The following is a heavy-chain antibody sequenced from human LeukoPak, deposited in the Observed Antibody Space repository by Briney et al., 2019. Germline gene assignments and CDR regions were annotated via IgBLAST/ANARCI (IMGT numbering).Heavy chain of an antibody. J-gene: IGHJ4*02. D-gene: IGHD6-19*01. CDR2: ISGSGGST. CDR3: AKAPGIAVAGTRVGPHLDY. V-gene: IGHV3-23*01. Sequence: PGGSLRLSCAASGFTFSSYAMSWVRQAPGKGLEWVSAISGSGGSTYYADSLKGRFTISRDNSKNTLYLQMNSLRAEDTAVYYCAKAPGIAVAGTRVGPHLDYWGQGTLVTVSS. CDR1: GFTFSSYA.